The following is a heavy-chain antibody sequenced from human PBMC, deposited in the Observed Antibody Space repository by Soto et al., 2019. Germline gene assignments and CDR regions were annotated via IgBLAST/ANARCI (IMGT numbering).Heavy chain of an antibody. D-gene: IGHD3-22*01. CDR1: GYTFTSYA. J-gene: IGHJ4*02. CDR2: INAGNGNT. Sequence: ASVKVSCKASGYTFTSYAMHWVRQAPGQRLEWMGWINAGNGNTKYSQKFQGRVTITRDTSASTAYMELSSLRSEDTAVYYCARVLAYYYDSSGYYPFDYWGQGTLVTAPQ. V-gene: IGHV1-3*01. CDR3: ARVLAYYYDSSGYYPFDY.